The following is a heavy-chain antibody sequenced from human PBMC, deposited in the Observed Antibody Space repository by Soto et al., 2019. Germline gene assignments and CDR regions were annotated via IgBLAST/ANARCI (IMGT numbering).Heavy chain of an antibody. J-gene: IGHJ5*02. CDR3: ARSTQNWFDP. Sequence: GXSVKVSCNASGGTFSSYTISLVRHSPGQGLEWMGRIIPILGIANYAQKFQGRVTITADKSTSTAYMELSSLRSEDTAVYYCARSTQNWFDPWGQGTLVTVSS. CDR1: GGTFSSYT. CDR2: IIPILGIA. V-gene: IGHV1-69*02.